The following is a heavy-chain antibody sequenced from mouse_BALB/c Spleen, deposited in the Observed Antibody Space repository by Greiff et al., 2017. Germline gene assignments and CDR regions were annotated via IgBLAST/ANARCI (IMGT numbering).Heavy chain of an antibody. Sequence: EVHLVESGGGLVKPGGSLKLSCAASGFTFSDYYMYWVRQTPEKRLEWVATISDGGSYTYYPDSVKGRFTISRDNAKNNLYLQMSSLKSEDTAMYYCAREGGGWLWYFDVWGAGTTVTVSS. CDR2: ISDGGSYT. CDR3: AREGGGWLWYFDV. V-gene: IGHV5-4*02. J-gene: IGHJ1*01. CDR1: GFTFSDYY. D-gene: IGHD2-3*01.